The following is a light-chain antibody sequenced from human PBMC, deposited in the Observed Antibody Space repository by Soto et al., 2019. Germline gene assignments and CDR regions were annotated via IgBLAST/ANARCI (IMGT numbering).Light chain of an antibody. J-gene: IGKJ4*02. Sequence: EILMTQSPATLAVSSGEKATTTXRAGNRSDTYFARYQQRPGXAPRXXXDDXSTMATGSPARLSGSGSATEFTLTISSMQSYDFSVYYCQQYNNWTRTFGGGTKVEIK. CDR2: DXS. CDR3: QQYNNWTRT. V-gene: IGKV3-15*01. CDR1: NRSDTY.